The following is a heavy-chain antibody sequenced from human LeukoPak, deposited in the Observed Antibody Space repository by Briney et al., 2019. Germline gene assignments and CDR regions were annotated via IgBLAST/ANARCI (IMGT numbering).Heavy chain of an antibody. J-gene: IGHJ4*02. CDR2: SSKSDGST. D-gene: IGHD2-21*01. V-gene: IGHV3-23*01. CDR3: ARGALIPDF. Sequence: GGSLRLSCAASGCTFSSYAMTWVRQAPGKGLAWVSSSSKSDGSTYYADSVKGRFTISRDNSKNTVYLHMDSLRVEDTAIYYCARGALIPDFGGQGTLVTVSS. CDR1: GCTFSSYA.